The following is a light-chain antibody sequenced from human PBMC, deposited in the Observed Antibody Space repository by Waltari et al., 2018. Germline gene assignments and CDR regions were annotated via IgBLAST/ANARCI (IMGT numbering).Light chain of an antibody. Sequence: QSALTQPACVSGSPGQSVTISCTGTYYDIGNYDLVSWYQQYPGKAPRLIIYEATSRPSWVSNRFSASKSGNTASLTISGLQTEDEAHYYCCSYAGENTMIFGGGTRLTVL. CDR2: EAT. V-gene: IGLV2-23*01. CDR3: CSYAGENTMI. CDR1: YYDIGNYDL. J-gene: IGLJ2*01.